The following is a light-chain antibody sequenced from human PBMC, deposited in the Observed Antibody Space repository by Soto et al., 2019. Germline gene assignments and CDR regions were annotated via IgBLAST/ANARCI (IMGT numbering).Light chain of an antibody. V-gene: IGKV1-39*01. CDR3: QQSYSSPRT. J-gene: IGKJ2*01. CDR2: ATS. CDR1: QDMRSY. Sequence: DIEMTQSPSSLSASVGDRVTITCRTSQDMRSYLNWYQQRPGKAPKLLIYATSSLQSGVPSRFSGSGSGTDFALTISSLQPEDFATYYCQQSYSSPRTFGQGTKVEIK.